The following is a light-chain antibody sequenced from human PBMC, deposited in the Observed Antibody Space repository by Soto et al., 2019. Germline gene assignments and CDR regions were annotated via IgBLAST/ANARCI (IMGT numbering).Light chain of an antibody. CDR1: NSDIGRYNF. CDR3: NSYTSSSPPYV. CDR2: DVS. J-gene: IGLJ1*01. V-gene: IGLV2-14*04. Sequence: GTNSDIGRYNFVSWYQQRPGQAPKLLIFDVSNRPSGISDRFSGSKSGQTASLTISGLQAEDEADYYCNSYTSSSPPYVFGTG.